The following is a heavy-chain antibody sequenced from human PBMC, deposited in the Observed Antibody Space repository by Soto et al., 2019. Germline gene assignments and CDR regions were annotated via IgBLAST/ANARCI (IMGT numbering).Heavy chain of an antibody. V-gene: IGHV5-10-1*01. CDR3: ARRYCRSTSCPSNYYAMDV. D-gene: IGHD2-2*01. CDR1: GYSCSSYW. Sequence: GESLTISCKGFGYSCSSYWISWVRQIPGKGLEWMGRIDPSDAYTNYSPSFQGHVTSSTDKSISTAYLQWSSLRASDTAMYYCARRYCRSTSCPSNYYAMDVWGQGTTVTVSS. CDR2: IDPSDAYT. J-gene: IGHJ6*02.